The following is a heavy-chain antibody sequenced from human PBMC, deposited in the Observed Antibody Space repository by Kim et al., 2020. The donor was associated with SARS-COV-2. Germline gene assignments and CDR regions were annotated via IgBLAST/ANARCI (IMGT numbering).Heavy chain of an antibody. V-gene: IGHV3-21*01. D-gene: IGHD5-18*01. CDR3: ARDFTGYSYGLNDY. Sequence: GGSLRLSFAASGFTFSSYSMNWVRQAPGKGLEWVSSISSSSSYIYYADSVKGRFTISRDNAKNSLYLQMNSLRAEDTAVYYCARDFTGYSYGLNDYWGQGTLVTVSS. CDR2: ISSSSSYI. CDR1: GFTFSSYS. J-gene: IGHJ4*02.